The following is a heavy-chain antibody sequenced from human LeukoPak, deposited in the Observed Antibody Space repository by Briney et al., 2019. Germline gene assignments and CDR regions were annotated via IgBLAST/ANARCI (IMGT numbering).Heavy chain of an antibody. J-gene: IGHJ4*02. D-gene: IGHD6-13*01. Sequence: SETLSLTCTVSGGSISSYHWSWIRQPPGKGLEWIGYIYYSGSTYYNPSLKSRVTISVDTSKNPFSLKLSSVTAADTAVYYCASFRGSSSSSVDYWGQGTLVTVSS. CDR1: GGSISSYH. CDR2: IYYSGST. V-gene: IGHV4-59*12. CDR3: ASFRGSSSSSVDY.